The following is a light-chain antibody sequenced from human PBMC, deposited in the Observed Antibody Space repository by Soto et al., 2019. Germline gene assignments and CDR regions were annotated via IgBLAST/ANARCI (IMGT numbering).Light chain of an antibody. CDR2: DAS. CDR1: QSVSSY. V-gene: IGKV3-11*01. CDR3: QQRSNWPLT. Sequence: EIVLTQSPATLSLSPGERATLSCSASQSVSSYLAWYQQKPGQAPMLLIYDASNRATGIPARFSGSGSGTDFTLTISSLEPEDFAVYYCQQRSNWPLTFGGGTKVDIK. J-gene: IGKJ4*01.